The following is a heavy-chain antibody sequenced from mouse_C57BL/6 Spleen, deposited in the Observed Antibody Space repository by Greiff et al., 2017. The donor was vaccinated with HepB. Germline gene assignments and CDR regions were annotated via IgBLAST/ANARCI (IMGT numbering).Heavy chain of an antibody. D-gene: IGHD1-1*01. CDR2: IDPSDSET. V-gene: IGHV1-52*01. CDR3: ARVGVVATEYFDV. J-gene: IGHJ1*03. Sequence: QVQLQQPGAELVRPGSSVKLSCKASGYTFTSYWMHWVKQRPIQGLEWIGNIDPSDSETHYNQKFKDKATLTVDKSSSTAYMQLSSLTSEDSAVYYCARVGVVATEYFDVWGTGTTVTVSS. CDR1: GYTFTSYW.